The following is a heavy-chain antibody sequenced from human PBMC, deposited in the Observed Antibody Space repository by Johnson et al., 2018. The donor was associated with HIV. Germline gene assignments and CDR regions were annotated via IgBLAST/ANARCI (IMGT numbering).Heavy chain of an antibody. J-gene: IGHJ3*01. Sequence: QVQLVESGGDLVKPGGSLRLSCAASGFIFSDYSMSWVRQAPGKGLEWVSYISSSGDTTYYTDSVKGRFTISRDTAENLLYLQMNSLRAEDTAIDYCARVGYQLHDAFDLWGQGTMVTVSS. V-gene: IGHV3-11*01. D-gene: IGHD2-2*01. CDR3: ARVGYQLHDAFDL. CDR1: GFIFSDYS. CDR2: ISSSGDTT.